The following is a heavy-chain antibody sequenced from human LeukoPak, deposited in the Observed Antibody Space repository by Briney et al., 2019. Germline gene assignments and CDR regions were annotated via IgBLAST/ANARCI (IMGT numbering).Heavy chain of an antibody. CDR1: GGSISSSSYY. D-gene: IGHD3-10*01. Sequence: PSETLSLTCTVSGGSISSSSYYWGWIRQPPGKGLEWIGEIYHSGSTNYNPSLKSRVTISVDKSKNQFSLKLSSVTAADTAVYYCARGGYGSGSYRDYWGQGTLVTVSS. CDR3: ARGGYGSGSYRDY. J-gene: IGHJ4*02. V-gene: IGHV4-39*07. CDR2: IYHSGST.